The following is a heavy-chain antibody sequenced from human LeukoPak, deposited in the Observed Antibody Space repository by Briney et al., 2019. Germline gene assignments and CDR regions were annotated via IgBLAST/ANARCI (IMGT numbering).Heavy chain of an antibody. J-gene: IGHJ4*02. D-gene: IGHD3-22*01. CDR1: GYTFTSYD. CDR2: MIPNSGNT. V-gene: IGHV1-8*01. Sequence: ASVKVSCKASGYTFTSYDINWVRQATGQGLEWMGWMIPNSGNTGYAQKLQGRVTMTRNTSISTAYMELSSLRSEDTAVYYCARGGLRTYYYDSSGYYSPGYWGQGTLVTVSS. CDR3: ARGGLRTYYYDSSGYYSPGY.